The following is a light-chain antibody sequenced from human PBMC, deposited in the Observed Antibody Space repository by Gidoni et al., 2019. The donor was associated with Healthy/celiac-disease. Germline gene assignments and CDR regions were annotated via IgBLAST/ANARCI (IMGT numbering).Light chain of an antibody. V-gene: IGLV1-40*01. CDR2: GNS. J-gene: IGLJ2*01. Sequence: HRVTISCTGSSSNIGAGYDVHWYQQLPGTAPKLLIYGNSNRPSGVPDRFSGSKSGTSASLAITGLQAEDEADYYCQSYDSSLSGYVVFGGGTKLTVL. CDR3: QSYDSSLSGYVV. CDR1: SSNIGAGYD.